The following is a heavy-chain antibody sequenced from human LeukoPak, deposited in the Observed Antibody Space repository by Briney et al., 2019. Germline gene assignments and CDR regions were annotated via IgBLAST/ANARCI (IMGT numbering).Heavy chain of an antibody. CDR3: TSCGDTTAEYFQR. D-gene: IGHD4-17*01. V-gene: IGHV3-7*01. CDR1: GFTFNRCW. J-gene: IGHJ1*01. Sequence: PGGSLRLSCVVSGFTFNRCWMNWVRQAPGKGLEWVAHINPDGRDTYYVDSVKGRFTISRDNAQNSMYLQMNSLRVEDTAAYYCTSCGDTTAEYFQRWGQGTLVTVSS. CDR2: INPDGRDT.